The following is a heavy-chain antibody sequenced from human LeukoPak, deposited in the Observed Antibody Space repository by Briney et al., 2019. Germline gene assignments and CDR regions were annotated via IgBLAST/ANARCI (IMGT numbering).Heavy chain of an antibody. CDR2: INSDGDYT. J-gene: IGHJ4*02. D-gene: IGHD1-26*01. CDR3: ARGPVGTTTGVDY. V-gene: IGHV3-74*01. Sequence: GGSLRLSCAASGFTFNSYWMHWVRQAPGKGLVWVSRINSDGDYTTYADFVKGRFTTSRDNAKNTLYLEMNSLRAEDTAVYYCARGPVGTTTGVDYWGQGTLVTVST. CDR1: GFTFNSYW.